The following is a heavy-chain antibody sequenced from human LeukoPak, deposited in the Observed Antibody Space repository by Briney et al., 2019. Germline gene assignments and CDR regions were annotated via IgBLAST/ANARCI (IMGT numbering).Heavy chain of an antibody. Sequence: GGSLRLSCAASGFTFSSYAMSWVRQAPGKGLEWVSIVYSGGSTYYADSVKGRFTISRENYKNTLYLQMNSLRAEDTAVYYCTRLSNSWIAFDIWGQGTMVTVSS. J-gene: IGHJ3*02. CDR2: VYSGGST. CDR3: TRLSNSWIAFDI. CDR1: GFTFSSYA. D-gene: IGHD6-13*01. V-gene: IGHV3-66*04.